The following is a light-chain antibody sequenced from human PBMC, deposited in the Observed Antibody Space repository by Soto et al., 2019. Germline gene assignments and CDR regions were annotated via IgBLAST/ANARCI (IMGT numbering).Light chain of an antibody. Sequence: QSALTQPASVSGSPGQSITISCTGTSSDVGAYNYVSWYQQHPGKAPKLMISEVSKRPSGVSNRFSGSKSGNTASLTISGLQDADESHYYCSSFTSSNTVVFGGGTKVTVL. V-gene: IGLV2-14*01. CDR2: EVS. CDR1: SSDVGAYNY. J-gene: IGLJ2*01. CDR3: SSFTSSNTVV.